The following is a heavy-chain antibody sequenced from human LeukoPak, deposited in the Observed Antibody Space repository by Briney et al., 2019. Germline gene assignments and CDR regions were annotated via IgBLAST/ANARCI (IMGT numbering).Heavy chain of an antibody. CDR3: ARGAPVAIFGPGYDEYFEY. CDR1: GYTFDNYD. V-gene: IGHV1-8*01. CDR2: MNPDSGNT. D-gene: IGHD3-3*01. Sequence: ASVTVSCKTSGYTFDNYDINWVRQAAGQGLEWMARMNPDSGNTGYAHKFQGRVTMARNTSMTTAYLELTGLTSGDTAIYYCARGAPVAIFGPGYDEYFEYWGQGTVVIVSS. J-gene: IGHJ4*02.